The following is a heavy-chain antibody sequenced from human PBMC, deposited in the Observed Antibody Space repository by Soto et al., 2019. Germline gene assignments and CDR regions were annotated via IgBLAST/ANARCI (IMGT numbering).Heavy chain of an antibody. J-gene: IGHJ4*02. CDR3: ARAPGIAARPDYFDY. CDR2: IYYSGST. Sequence: SETLSLTCTVSGGSISSGGYYWSWIRQHPGKGLECIGYIYYSGSTYYNPSLKSRVTISVDTSKNQFSLKLSSVTAADPAVYYCARAPGIAARPDYFDYWGQGTLVTVSS. V-gene: IGHV4-31*03. D-gene: IGHD6-6*01. CDR1: GGSISSGGYY.